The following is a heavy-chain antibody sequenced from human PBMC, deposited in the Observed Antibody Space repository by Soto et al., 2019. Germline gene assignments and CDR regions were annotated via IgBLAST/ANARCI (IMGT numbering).Heavy chain of an antibody. J-gene: IGHJ5*02. CDR1: GFIFENFG. CDR3: AKNQGVELVPLATVDWFDP. Sequence: GGSLRLSCAASGFIFENFGMSWVRQAPGKGLEWISSISGSGFKKYYADSVKGRFTISRDNSKSTVYLELNNLSAEDTAVYHCAKNQGVELVPLATVDWFDPWGPGSVVTVSS. CDR2: ISGSGFKK. V-gene: IGHV3-23*01. D-gene: IGHD1-26*01.